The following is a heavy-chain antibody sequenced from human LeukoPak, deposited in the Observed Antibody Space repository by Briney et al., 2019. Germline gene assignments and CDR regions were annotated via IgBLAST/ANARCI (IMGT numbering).Heavy chain of an antibody. CDR2: ISYDGSDK. CDR3: AKDPCSTTSCYSVY. V-gene: IGHV3-30*18. CDR1: GFTFSSYG. D-gene: IGHD2-2*01. Sequence: SGGSLRLSCAASGFTFSSYGMHWVRQAPGKGLDWVAVISYDGSDKYYADSVKGRFTISRDNSKNTLYLQMNSLRAEDTAVYYCAKDPCSTTSCYSVYWGQGTPVTVSS. J-gene: IGHJ4*02.